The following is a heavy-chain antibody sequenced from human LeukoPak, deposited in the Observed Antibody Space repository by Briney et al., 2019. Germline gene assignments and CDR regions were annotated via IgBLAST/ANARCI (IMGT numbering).Heavy chain of an antibody. CDR3: ARVSRYANDY. J-gene: IGHJ4*02. D-gene: IGHD2-2*01. V-gene: IGHV3-48*03. CDR1: GFTFSSYE. Sequence: GGSLRLSCAASGFTFSSYEMNWVRQAPGKGLEWVSDISSSGRIIYYADSVKGRFTISRDNTKNSLYLQMNSLRAEDTAVYYCARVSRYANDYWGQGTLVTVSS. CDR2: ISSSGRII.